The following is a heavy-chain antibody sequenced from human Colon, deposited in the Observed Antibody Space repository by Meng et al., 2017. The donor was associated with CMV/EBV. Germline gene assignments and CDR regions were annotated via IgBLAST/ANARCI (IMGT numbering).Heavy chain of an antibody. CDR3: ARVPLTGYNWFDP. J-gene: IGHJ5*02. CDR2: ISYSGTT. CDR1: CDSISSGGYY. Sequence: VSCDSISSGGYYWSWIRQPPGKGLEWIGYISYSGTTYYTPSLKSRITISIDTSKNEFSLKLSAVTAADTAVFYCARVPLTGYNWFDPWGQGTLVTVSS. D-gene: IGHD3-9*01. V-gene: IGHV4-30-4*01.